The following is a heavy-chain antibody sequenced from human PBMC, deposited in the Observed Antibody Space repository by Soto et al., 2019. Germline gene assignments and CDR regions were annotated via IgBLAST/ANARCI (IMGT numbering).Heavy chain of an antibody. CDR3: ARVVPVAEAWFGP. J-gene: IGHJ5*02. D-gene: IGHD2-2*01. CDR1: GYTFSNYG. Sequence: QVQLVQSGGEVKRPGASVKVSCKTSGYTFSNYGITWVRQAPGQPLEWLGWISLYSDGTNYAQKFQGRVSMTTDTSTTTAYMELRSLRPDDMAVYDCARVVPVAEAWFGPLGQGTLVTVSS. CDR2: ISLYSDGT. V-gene: IGHV1-18*03.